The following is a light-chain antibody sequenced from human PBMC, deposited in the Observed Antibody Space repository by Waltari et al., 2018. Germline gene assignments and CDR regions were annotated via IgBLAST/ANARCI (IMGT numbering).Light chain of an antibody. CDR2: WAS. CDR1: QTVLDRSNNRNY. V-gene: IGKV4-1*01. Sequence: DSVITQSPDSLAVSLGERATINCKSSQTVLDRSNNRNYFAWYQQKPGQPPKLLIYWASSRESEVPDRFSGSASGTDFTRTITGLQAEVVAVYYCQQYYRPPHLFAFGPGTKVDIK. CDR3: QQYYRPPHLFA. J-gene: IGKJ3*01.